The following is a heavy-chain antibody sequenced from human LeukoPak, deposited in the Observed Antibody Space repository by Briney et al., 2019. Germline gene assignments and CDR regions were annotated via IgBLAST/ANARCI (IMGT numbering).Heavy chain of an antibody. Sequence: GGSLRLSCAASGFTFSDYYMSWIRQAPGKGLEWVSYISSIGSTIYYADSVKGRFTISRDNAKNSLYLQMKSLRAEDTAVYYCARDELDIVVVPAAIDYYYYMDVWGKGTTVTVSS. CDR1: GFTFSDYY. CDR2: ISSIGSTI. J-gene: IGHJ6*03. D-gene: IGHD2-2*03. CDR3: ARDELDIVVVPAAIDYYYYMDV. V-gene: IGHV3-11*04.